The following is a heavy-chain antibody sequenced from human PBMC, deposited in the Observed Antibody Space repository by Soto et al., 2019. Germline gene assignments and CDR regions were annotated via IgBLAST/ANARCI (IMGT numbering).Heavy chain of an antibody. CDR2: IYWDDDK. J-gene: IGHJ4*02. D-gene: IGHD6-19*01. Sequence: QITLKESGPTLVNPTQTLTLTCTFSGFSLSSTRMAVGWIRQPPGKALEWLALIYWDDDKRYSPFLKSRLTITKDTSKNQVVLTMSNMDPVDTAGYYCAHIVVAGLGYYFDYWGQGTLVTVSS. CDR3: AHIVVAGLGYYFDY. CDR1: GFSLSSTRMA. V-gene: IGHV2-5*02.